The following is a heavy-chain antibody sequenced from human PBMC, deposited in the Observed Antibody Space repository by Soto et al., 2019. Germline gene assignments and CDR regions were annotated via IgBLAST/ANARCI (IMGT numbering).Heavy chain of an antibody. CDR3: ARRDSAVAGRKVRGYLYFDL. CDR2: INHSGST. Sequence: QVQLQQWGAGLLKPSETLSLTCAVYGGSFSGYYWSWIRQPPGKGLEWIGEINHSGSTNYNPSLKSRVTISVDTSKNQFSLKLSSVTAADTAVYYCARRDSAVAGRKVRGYLYFDLWGRGTLVTVSS. V-gene: IGHV4-34*01. D-gene: IGHD6-19*01. CDR1: GGSFSGYY. J-gene: IGHJ2*01.